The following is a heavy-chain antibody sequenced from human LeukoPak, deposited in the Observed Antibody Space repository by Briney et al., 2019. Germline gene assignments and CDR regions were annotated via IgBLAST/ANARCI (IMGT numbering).Heavy chain of an antibody. CDR2: IYSGGTT. D-gene: IGHD1-26*01. J-gene: IGHJ4*02. Sequence: GGSLRLSCAASGFTVSSNYMSWVRQAPGKGLAWVSVIYSGGTTYYADSVKGRFTISRDNSKNMLYLQMNSLTAEDTAVYYCASLRSTHYHFDYWGQGTLVTVSS. CDR3: ASLRSTHYHFDY. V-gene: IGHV3-53*01. CDR1: GFTVSSNY.